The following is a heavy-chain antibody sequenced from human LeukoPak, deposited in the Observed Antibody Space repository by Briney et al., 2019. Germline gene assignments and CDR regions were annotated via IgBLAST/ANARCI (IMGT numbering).Heavy chain of an antibody. J-gene: IGHJ5*02. V-gene: IGHV1-18*01. CDR1: GYTFTSYG. CDR3: AREVPAAMGSYNWFDP. D-gene: IGHD2-2*01. CDR2: ISAYNGNT. Sequence: ASVKVSCKASGYTFTSYGISWVRQAPGQGLEWMGWISAYNGNTNYAQKLQGRVTMTTDTSTSTAYMELSSLRSEDTAVYYCAREVPAAMGSYNWFDPWGQGTLVTVSS.